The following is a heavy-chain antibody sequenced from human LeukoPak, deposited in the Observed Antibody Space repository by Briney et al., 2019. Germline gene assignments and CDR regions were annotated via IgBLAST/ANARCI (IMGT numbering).Heavy chain of an antibody. CDR1: GFTFSSYG. Sequence: AGRSLRLSCAASGFTFSSYGMHWVRQAPGKGLEWVAVISYDGSNKYYADSVKGRFTISRDNSKNTLYLQMNSLRAEDTAVYYCAKDLSRGYSNFGGGDYWGQGTLVTVSS. D-gene: IGHD4-11*01. CDR3: AKDLSRGYSNFGGGDY. V-gene: IGHV3-30*18. CDR2: ISYDGSNK. J-gene: IGHJ4*02.